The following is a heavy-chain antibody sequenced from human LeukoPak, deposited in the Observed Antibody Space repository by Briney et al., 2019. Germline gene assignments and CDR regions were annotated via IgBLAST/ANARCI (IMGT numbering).Heavy chain of an antibody. CDR2: IYYTGST. Sequence: SETLSLTCSVSGGSISSLYWSWIRQPTGKGLEWSGYIYYTGSTNYNPSLKSRVTMFVDMSKNQFSLRLSSVTAADTAVYYCARHRAYSSSSPFDYWGQGTLVTVSS. CDR3: ARHRAYSSSSPFDY. V-gene: IGHV4-59*08. D-gene: IGHD6-6*01. J-gene: IGHJ4*02. CDR1: GGSISSLY.